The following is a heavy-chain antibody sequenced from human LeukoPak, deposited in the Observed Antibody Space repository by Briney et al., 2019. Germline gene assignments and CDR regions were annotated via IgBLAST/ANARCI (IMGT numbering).Heavy chain of an antibody. V-gene: IGHV4-61*01. CDR1: GYSISSGYY. CDR3: ARAPYYYDSSGPFDY. Sequence: SETLSLTCTVSGYSISSGYYWGWIRQPPGKGLEWIGYIYYSGSTNYNPSLKSRVTISVDTSKNQFSLKLSSVTAADTAVYYCARAPYYYDSSGPFDYWGQGTLVTVSS. J-gene: IGHJ4*02. D-gene: IGHD3-22*01. CDR2: IYYSGST.